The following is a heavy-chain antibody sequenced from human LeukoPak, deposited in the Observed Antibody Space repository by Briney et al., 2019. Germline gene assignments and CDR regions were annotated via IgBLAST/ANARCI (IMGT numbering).Heavy chain of an antibody. CDR1: GFTVSSNY. D-gene: IGHD6-13*01. CDR3: ARSGIKSSWYYFDY. CDR2: INWNGGST. J-gene: IGHJ4*02. V-gene: IGHV3-20*04. Sequence: GGSLRLSCAASGFTVSSNYMSWVRQAPGKGLGWVSGINWNGGSTGYADSVKGRFTISRDNAKNSLYLQMNSLRAEDTALYYCARSGIKSSWYYFDYWGQGTLVTVSS.